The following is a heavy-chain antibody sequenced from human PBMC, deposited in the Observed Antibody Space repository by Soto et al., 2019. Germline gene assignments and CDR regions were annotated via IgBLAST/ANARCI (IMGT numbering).Heavy chain of an antibody. Sequence: SETLSLTCTVPGGSISSYYWSWIRQPPGKGLEWIGYIYYSGSTNYNPSLKSRVTISVDTSKNQFSLKLSSVTAADTAVYYCERYYDSSGYYRVFDYWGQGTLVTVPS. V-gene: IGHV4-59*01. CDR1: GGSISSYY. J-gene: IGHJ4*02. CDR3: ERYYDSSGYYRVFDY. D-gene: IGHD3-22*01. CDR2: IYYSGST.